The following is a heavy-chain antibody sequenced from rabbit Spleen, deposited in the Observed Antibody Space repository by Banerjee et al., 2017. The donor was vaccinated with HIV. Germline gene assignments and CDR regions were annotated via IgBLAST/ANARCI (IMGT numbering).Heavy chain of an antibody. CDR2: INTATGKP. J-gene: IGHJ4*01. CDR1: GFSFSDRDV. Sequence: QELLEEAGGGLVKPDGFLTLSCKAAGFSFSDRDVMCLVRQAPGKVLEWIASINTATGKPVDASWAKSRFTISTTASTPIALQMTSLTAADTATYFCARDLAGVIGWNFSLWGPGTLVTVS. D-gene: IGHD4-1*01. CDR3: ARDLAGVIGWNFSL. V-gene: IGHV1S45*01.